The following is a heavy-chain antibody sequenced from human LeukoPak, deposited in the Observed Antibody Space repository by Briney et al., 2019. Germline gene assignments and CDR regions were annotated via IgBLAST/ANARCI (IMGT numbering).Heavy chain of an antibody. Sequence: PGGSLRLSCAASGYTFSSYAMSWVRQAPGKGLEWVSTISGSGGSTYYADSVKGRFTISRDNSKNTLYLQMNSLRAEDTAVYYCANHPPSIAVAGKGYWGQGTLVTVSS. V-gene: IGHV3-23*01. J-gene: IGHJ4*02. D-gene: IGHD6-19*01. CDR3: ANHPPSIAVAGKGY. CDR1: GYTFSSYA. CDR2: ISGSGGST.